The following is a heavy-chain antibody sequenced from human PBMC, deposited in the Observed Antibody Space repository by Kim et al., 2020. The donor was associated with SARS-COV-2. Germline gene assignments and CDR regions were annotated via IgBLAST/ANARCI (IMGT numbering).Heavy chain of an antibody. V-gene: IGHV3-30*18. CDR2: ISYDGSNK. D-gene: IGHD2-2*01. CDR1: GFTFSSYG. Sequence: GGSLILSCAASGFTFSSYGMHWVRQAPGKGLEWVAVISYDGSNKYYADSVKGRFTISRDNSKNTLYLQMNSLRAEDTAVYYCAKDRRQLPLDYWGQGTLV. CDR3: AKDRRQLPLDY. J-gene: IGHJ4*02.